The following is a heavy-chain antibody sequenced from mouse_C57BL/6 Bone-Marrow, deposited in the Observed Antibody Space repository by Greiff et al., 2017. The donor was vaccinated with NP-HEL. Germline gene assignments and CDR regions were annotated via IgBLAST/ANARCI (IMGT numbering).Heavy chain of an antibody. CDR2: LYPRSGNT. V-gene: IGHV1-81*01. J-gene: IGHJ1*03. D-gene: IGHD4-1*01. CDR1: GYTFTSYG. Sequence: VKLVESGAELARPGASVKLSCKASGYTFTSYGISWVKQRTGQGLEWIGELYPRSGNTYYNEKFKGKATLTADKSSSTAYMELRSLTSEDSAVYFCARRVLTGTRYFDVWGTGTTVTVSS. CDR3: ARRVLTGTRYFDV.